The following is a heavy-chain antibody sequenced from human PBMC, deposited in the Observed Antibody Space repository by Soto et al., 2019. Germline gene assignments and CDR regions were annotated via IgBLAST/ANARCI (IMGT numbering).Heavy chain of an antibody. CDR2: IYYSGST. CDR3: ARQDGYNWGYYFDY. D-gene: IGHD5-12*01. CDR1: GGSISIYY. Sequence: PSETLSLTCTVSGGSISIYYWSWIRQPPGKGLEWIGYIYYSGSTNYNPSLKSRVTISVDTSKNQFSLKLSSVTAADTAVYYCARQDGYNWGYYFDYWGQGTLVTVSS. J-gene: IGHJ4*02. V-gene: IGHV4-59*08.